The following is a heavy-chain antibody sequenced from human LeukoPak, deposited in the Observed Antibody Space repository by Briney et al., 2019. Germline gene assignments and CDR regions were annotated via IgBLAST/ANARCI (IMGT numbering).Heavy chain of an antibody. D-gene: IGHD4-17*01. J-gene: IGHJ4*02. V-gene: IGHV1-24*01. CDR2: FNPEDVET. CDR1: GYTLTEIS. Sequence: ASMKVSCKVSGYTLTEISTHWVRQAPGQGLEWMGGFNPEDVETIYARSFQGRLTVTEDTSTDTAYMELSSLRAEDTAMYYCATEIVGYGDVHYFDSWGQGTLVTVSS. CDR3: ATEIVGYGDVHYFDS.